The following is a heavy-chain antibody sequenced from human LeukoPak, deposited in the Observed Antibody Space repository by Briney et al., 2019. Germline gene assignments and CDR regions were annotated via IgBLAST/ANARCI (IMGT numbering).Heavy chain of an antibody. Sequence: GGSLRLSCAASGFTFSSYWMHWVRQAPGKGLVWVSRINSDGSTTGYADSVKGRFTISRDNAKNSLYLQMNSLRAEDTAVYYCARGVHDYGDSQVDYWGQGTLVTVSS. J-gene: IGHJ4*02. V-gene: IGHV3-74*01. CDR1: GFTFSSYW. D-gene: IGHD4-17*01. CDR3: ARGVHDYGDSQVDY. CDR2: INSDGSTT.